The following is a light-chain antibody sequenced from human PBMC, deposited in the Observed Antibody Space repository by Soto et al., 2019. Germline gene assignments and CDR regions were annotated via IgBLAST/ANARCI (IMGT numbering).Light chain of an antibody. Sequence: EIVLTQSPATLSLSPGERATLSCRASQSVSSYLAWYQQQPGQAPRLLIYDASNRATGIPARFSGSGSGTDFTLSISRLEPEDFAVYYCQQRSNWITFGQGTRLEIE. CDR3: QQRSNWIT. J-gene: IGKJ5*01. V-gene: IGKV3-11*01. CDR2: DAS. CDR1: QSVSSY.